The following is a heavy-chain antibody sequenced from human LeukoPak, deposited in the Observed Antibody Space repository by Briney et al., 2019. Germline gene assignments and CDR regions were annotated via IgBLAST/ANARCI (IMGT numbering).Heavy chain of an antibody. CDR2: INPNSGGT. V-gene: IGHV1-2*02. CDR3: ARDHGHYYGSGSYYISNWFDP. Sequence: ASVKVACKASGYTFTGYYMHWVRQAPGQGREWVGWINPNSGGTNYAQKFQGRVTMTRDTSISTAYMELSRLRSDDTAVYYCARDHGHYYGSGSYYISNWFDPWGQGTLVTVSS. D-gene: IGHD3-10*01. CDR1: GYTFTGYY. J-gene: IGHJ5*02.